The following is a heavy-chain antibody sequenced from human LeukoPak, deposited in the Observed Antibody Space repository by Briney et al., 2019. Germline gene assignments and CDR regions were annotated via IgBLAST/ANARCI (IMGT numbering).Heavy chain of an antibody. CDR1: GGSISSGGYS. J-gene: IGHJ4*02. D-gene: IGHD6-13*01. Sequence: PSQTLSLTCAVSGGSISSGGYSWSWIRQPPGKGLEWIGYIYHGGSTYYNPSLKSRVTISVDRSKNQFSLKLSSVTAADTAVYYCARGTNEEYSSSWFDYWGQGTLVTVSS. CDR2: IYHGGST. CDR3: ARGTNEEYSSSWFDY. V-gene: IGHV4-30-2*01.